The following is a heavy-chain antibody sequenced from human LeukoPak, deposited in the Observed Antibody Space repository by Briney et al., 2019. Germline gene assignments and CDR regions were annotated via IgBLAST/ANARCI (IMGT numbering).Heavy chain of an antibody. Sequence: PSETLSLTCAVYGGSFSGYYWSWFRQPPGKGLEWIGEINHSGSTNYNPSLKSRVTISVDTSKNQFSLKLSSVTAADTAVYYCARSYGSGSYWFDPWGQGTLVTVSS. CDR3: ARSYGSGSYWFDP. J-gene: IGHJ5*02. V-gene: IGHV4-34*01. CDR2: INHSGST. D-gene: IGHD3-10*01. CDR1: GGSFSGYY.